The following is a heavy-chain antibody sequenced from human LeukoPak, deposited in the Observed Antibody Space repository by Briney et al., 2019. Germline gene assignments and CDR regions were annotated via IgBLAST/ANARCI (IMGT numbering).Heavy chain of an antibody. CDR2: ISWNSGSI. J-gene: IGHJ4*02. Sequence: PGGSLRLSCAASGFTFDDYAMHWVRQAPGKGLEWVSGISWNSGSIGYADSVKGRFTISRDNAKNSLYLQMNSLRAEDTALYYCAKDMAHYDILTGYYSDWGQGTLVTVSS. D-gene: IGHD3-9*01. CDR1: GFTFDDYA. CDR3: AKDMAHYDILTGYYSD. V-gene: IGHV3-9*01.